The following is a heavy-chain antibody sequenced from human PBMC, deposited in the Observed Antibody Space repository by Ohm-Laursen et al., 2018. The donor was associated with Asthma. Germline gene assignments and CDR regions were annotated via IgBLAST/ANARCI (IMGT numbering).Heavy chain of an antibody. Sequence: GSLRLSCSASGFTFSDYFMHWVRQGPGEGLVWISHIFPDGRRTNYADSVKGRFTISRDDAKNTLHLQMNSLRADDTAVYYCARGNLEGLQWGQGTLVTVSS. CDR3: ARGNLEGLQ. J-gene: IGHJ4*02. V-gene: IGHV3-74*01. CDR1: GFTFSDYF. D-gene: IGHD5-24*01. CDR2: IFPDGRRT.